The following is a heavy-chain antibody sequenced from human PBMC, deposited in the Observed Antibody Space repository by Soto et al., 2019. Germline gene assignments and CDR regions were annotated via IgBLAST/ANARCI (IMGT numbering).Heavy chain of an antibody. CDR3: ARAGYYDSSGYTL. Sequence: PVGSLRLSCAASGFTLSSYWMSWVRQAPGKGLEWVANIKQDGSEKYYVDSVKGRFTISRDNAKNSLYLQMNSLRAEDTAVYYCARAGYYDSSGYTLWGQGTLVTVSS. D-gene: IGHD3-22*01. V-gene: IGHV3-7*03. CDR1: GFTLSSYW. CDR2: IKQDGSEK. J-gene: IGHJ4*02.